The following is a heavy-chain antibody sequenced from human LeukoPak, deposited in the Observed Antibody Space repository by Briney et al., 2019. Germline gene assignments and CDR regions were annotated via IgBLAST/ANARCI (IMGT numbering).Heavy chain of an antibody. Sequence: PSETLSLTCTVSGGSISSYYWNWIRQPAGKGLEWIGRIHTSGSTNYNPSLKSRVTMSVDTSKNEFSLKLSSVTAADTAVYYCARVICSGGSCRFDYWGQGTLVTVSS. D-gene: IGHD2-15*01. CDR2: IHTSGST. V-gene: IGHV4-4*07. CDR3: ARVICSGGSCRFDY. J-gene: IGHJ4*02. CDR1: GGSISSYY.